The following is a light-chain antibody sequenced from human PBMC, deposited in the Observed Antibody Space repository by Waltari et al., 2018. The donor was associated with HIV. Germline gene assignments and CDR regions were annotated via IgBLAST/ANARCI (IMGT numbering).Light chain of an antibody. Sequence: QSALTQPPSASGSPGQSVTLSCTGTNSDIGTYDYVSWYQQHPGKAPKLVISEVTKRPSGVSSRFSGSKSGNTAFLTVSGLQAEDEADYYCSSFANRDGFYVRFGGGTRLTVL. V-gene: IGLV2-8*01. CDR2: EVT. CDR3: SSFANRDGFYVR. J-gene: IGLJ2*01. CDR1: NSDIGTYDY.